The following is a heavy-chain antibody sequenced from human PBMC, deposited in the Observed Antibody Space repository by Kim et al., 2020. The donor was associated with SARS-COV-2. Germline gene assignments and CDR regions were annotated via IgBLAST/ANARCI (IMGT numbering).Heavy chain of an antibody. CDR2: IYSGGTT. CDR3: AREPYSSTWLDY. CDR1: GITVTTNY. V-gene: IGHV3-66*01. J-gene: IGHJ4*02. D-gene: IGHD6-13*01. Sequence: GGSLRLSCAVSGITVTTNYMNWVRQAPGKGLEWVSTIYSGGTTYYADSVMGRFTISRDTSKNTLYLQMNSLRVEDTAVYYCAREPYSSTWLDYWGPGTLGNVSS.